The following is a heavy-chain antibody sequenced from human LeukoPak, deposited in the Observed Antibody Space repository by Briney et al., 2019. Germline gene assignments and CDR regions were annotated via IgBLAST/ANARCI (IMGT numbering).Heavy chain of an antibody. V-gene: IGHV4-59*01. CDR1: GGSISSYY. CDR3: ATSGYPYYFDY. CDR2: IYYSGST. D-gene: IGHD3-22*01. Sequence: SETLSLTCTVSGGSISSYYWSWIRQPPGKGLEWIGYIYYSGSTNYNPSLKSRVTISVDASKNQFSLKLSSVTAADTAVYYCATSGYPYYFDYWGQGTLVTVSS. J-gene: IGHJ4*02.